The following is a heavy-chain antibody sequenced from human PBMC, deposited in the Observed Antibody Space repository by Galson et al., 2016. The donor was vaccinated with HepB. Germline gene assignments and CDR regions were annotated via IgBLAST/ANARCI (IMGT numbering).Heavy chain of an antibody. J-gene: IGHJ4*02. V-gene: IGHV4-61*08. CDR2: VSYSGST. D-gene: IGHD3-3*01. CDR1: GGSVSSDGNY. Sequence: SETLSLTCTVSGGSVSSDGNYWTWIRQSPGKGLEWIGYVSYSGSTHYKSSLKSRVTMSVDTSKNQFSLNLSSVTAADTAVYYCARNRDDFWVDFWGQGILVSVSS. CDR3: ARNRDDFWVDF.